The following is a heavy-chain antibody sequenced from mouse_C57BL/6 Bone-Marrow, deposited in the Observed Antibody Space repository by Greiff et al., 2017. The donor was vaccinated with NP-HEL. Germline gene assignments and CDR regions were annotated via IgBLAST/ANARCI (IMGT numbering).Heavy chain of an antibody. V-gene: IGHV1-77*01. Sequence: QVQLQQSGAELVKPGASVKISCKASGYTFTDYYINWVKQRPGQGLEWIGKIGPGSGTKYNEKFKSKATLTVDKPSSTAYMQLSSLTSEDSAVYYCARAITTVVSDYWGQGTTLTVSS. CDR3: ARAITTVVSDY. J-gene: IGHJ2*01. CDR1: GYTFTDYY. CDR2: IGPGSGT. D-gene: IGHD1-1*01.